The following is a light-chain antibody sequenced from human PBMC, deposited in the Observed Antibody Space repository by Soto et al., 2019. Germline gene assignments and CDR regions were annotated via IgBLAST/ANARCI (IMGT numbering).Light chain of an antibody. J-gene: IGLJ2*01. CDR3: CSYAGSFTWV. CDR1: SSDVGGYND. Sequence: QLVLTQPRSVSGSPGQSVTISCTGTSSDVGGYNDVSWYQQHPGKAPKLMIYDVSKRPSGVPDRFSGSKSGNTASLTISGLQAEDEADYYCCSYAGSFTWVFGGGTKLTVL. CDR2: DVS. V-gene: IGLV2-11*01.